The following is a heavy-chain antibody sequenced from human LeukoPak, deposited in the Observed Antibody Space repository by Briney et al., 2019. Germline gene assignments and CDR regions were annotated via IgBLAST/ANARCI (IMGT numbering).Heavy chain of an antibody. CDR3: ARAAGKNSRYFDY. V-gene: IGHV3-21*01. D-gene: IGHD6-13*01. CDR1: GFTFSSYS. Sequence: GGSLRLSCAASGFTFSSYSMNWVGQAPGKGLEGVSSISSSSSYIYYADSVKGRFTISRDNAKNSLYLQMNSLRAEDTAVYYCARAAGKNSRYFDYWGQGTLVTVSS. CDR2: ISSSSSYI. J-gene: IGHJ4*02.